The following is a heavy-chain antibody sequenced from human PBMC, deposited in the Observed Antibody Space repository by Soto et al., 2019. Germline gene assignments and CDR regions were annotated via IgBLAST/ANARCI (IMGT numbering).Heavy chain of an antibody. D-gene: IGHD3-9*01. J-gene: IGHJ4*02. V-gene: IGHV3-30-3*01. Sequence: QVQLVESGGGVVQPGRSLRLSCAASGFTFPIYAMHWVRQAPGKGLEWVALISYHGSNKYYADSVKCRFTISRDNSTNTLYLQMNSLRSEDPALDYCARDQHTYYDILTAYTVDSWGQGTLVTVSS. CDR1: GFTFPIYA. CDR3: ARDQHTYYDILTAYTVDS. CDR2: ISYHGSNK.